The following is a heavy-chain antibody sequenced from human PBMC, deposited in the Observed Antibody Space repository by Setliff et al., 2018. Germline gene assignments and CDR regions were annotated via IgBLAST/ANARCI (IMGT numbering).Heavy chain of an antibody. CDR3: ARDRSYYASGSFTKWFDY. V-gene: IGHV4-59*01. CDR2: FFYSGDS. Sequence: PSETLSLTCAVYGDSLSGYYWSWIRQPPGKGLEWIGLFFYSGDSRYNPSLKSRVTMSVDASRNQFSLKLSSVTAADTAIYYCARDRSYYASGSFTKWFDYWGQGTLVTVSS. CDR1: GDSLSGYY. J-gene: IGHJ4*02. D-gene: IGHD3-10*01.